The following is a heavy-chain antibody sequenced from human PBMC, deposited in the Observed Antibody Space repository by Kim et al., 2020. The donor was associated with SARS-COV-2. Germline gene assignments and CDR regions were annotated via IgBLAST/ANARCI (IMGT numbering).Heavy chain of an antibody. CDR2: INHSGST. D-gene: IGHD3-10*01. CDR3: ARGATMVRGVIRFAHWFDP. Sequence: SETLSLTCAVYGGSFSGYYWSWIRQPPGKGLEWIGEINHSGSTNYNPSLKSRVTISVDTSKNQFSLKLSSVTAADTAVYYCARGATMVRGVIRFAHWFDPWGQGTLVTVSS. V-gene: IGHV4-34*01. J-gene: IGHJ5*02. CDR1: GGSFSGYY.